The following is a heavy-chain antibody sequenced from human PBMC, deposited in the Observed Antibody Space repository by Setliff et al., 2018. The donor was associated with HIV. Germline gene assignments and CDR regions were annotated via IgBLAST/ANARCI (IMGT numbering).Heavy chain of an antibody. CDR1: GDSISSTTFY. V-gene: IGHV4-39*01. CDR3: ARHPQDVWGNYRFPLYYFDY. CDR2: IYYSGNT. Sequence: SETLSLTCTVSGDSISSTTFYWGWIRQPPGEGLEWIGSIYYSGNTYYNPSLKSRVTISVDTSNNQFSLNLTSVTAADTAVYYCARHPQDVWGNYRFPLYYFDYWGQGTLVTVTS. D-gene: IGHD3-16*02. J-gene: IGHJ4*02.